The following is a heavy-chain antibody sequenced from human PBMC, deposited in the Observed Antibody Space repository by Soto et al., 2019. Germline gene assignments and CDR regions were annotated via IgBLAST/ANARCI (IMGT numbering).Heavy chain of an antibody. CDR1: GDSVSSGSYY. CDR3: ARDKITGLFDY. J-gene: IGHJ4*02. CDR2: IYYSGST. V-gene: IGHV4-61*01. D-gene: IGHD2-8*02. Sequence: SETLSLTCTVSGDSVSSGSYYWSWIRQPPGKGLEWIGNIYYSGSTNYNPSLKSRVTISLDTSKNQFSLKLTSVTAADTAVYYCARDKITGLFDYWGQGTLVTVSS.